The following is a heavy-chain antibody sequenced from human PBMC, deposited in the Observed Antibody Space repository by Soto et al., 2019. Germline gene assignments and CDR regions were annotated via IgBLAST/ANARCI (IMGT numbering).Heavy chain of an antibody. CDR1: GYTFTTYG. CDR2: ISPYNGDT. D-gene: IGHD2-15*01. J-gene: IGHJ4*02. Sequence: VASVKVSCKASGYTFTTYGFNWVRQAPGQGLEWMGWISPYNGDTIYAQNFQGRVTLTTDTSTSTAYMELRTLTSDDTAVYYCARTPRAQMIVLEAATRFDYWGQGTLVTVSS. V-gene: IGHV1-18*04. CDR3: ARTPRAQMIVLEAATRFDY.